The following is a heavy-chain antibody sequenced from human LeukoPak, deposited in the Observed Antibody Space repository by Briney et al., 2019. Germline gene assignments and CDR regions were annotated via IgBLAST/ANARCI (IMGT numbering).Heavy chain of an antibody. CDR3: ARAPASSWPYYYYYMDV. V-gene: IGHV4-39*07. CDR2: IYYSGST. Sequence: SETLSLTCTVSGGSISSTNYYWGWIRQPPGKGLEWIGSIYYSGSTYYNPSLKSRVTISVDTSKNQFSLKLSSVTAADTAVYYCARAPASSWPYYYYYMDVWGKGTTVTVSS. J-gene: IGHJ6*03. D-gene: IGHD6-13*01. CDR1: GGSISSTNYY.